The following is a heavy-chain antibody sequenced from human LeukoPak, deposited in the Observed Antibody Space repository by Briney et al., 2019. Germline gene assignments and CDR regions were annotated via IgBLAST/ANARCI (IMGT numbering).Heavy chain of an antibody. V-gene: IGHV1-18*01. CDR2: ISAYNGNT. Sequence: ASVKVSCKASGYTFTSYGISWVRQAPGQGLEWMGWISAYNGNTNYAQKLQGRVTMTTDTSTRTAYMELRSLRSDDTAVYYCARVNRIVGATTFAYYYYYMDVWGKGTTVTISS. CDR3: ARVNRIVGATTFAYYYYYMDV. CDR1: GYTFTSYG. D-gene: IGHD1-26*01. J-gene: IGHJ6*03.